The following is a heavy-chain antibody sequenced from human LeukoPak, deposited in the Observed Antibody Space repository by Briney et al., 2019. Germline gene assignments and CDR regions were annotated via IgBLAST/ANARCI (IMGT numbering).Heavy chain of an antibody. J-gene: IGHJ4*02. CDR1: GGSISSGDYY. Sequence: PSQTLSLTCTVSGGSISSGDYYWSWIRQPPGKGLEWIGYIYYSGSTYYNPSLKSRVTISVDTSKNQFSLKLSSVTAADTAVYYCATRIAVAGFPYDYWGQGTLVTVSS. CDR3: ATRIAVAGFPYDY. CDR2: IYYSGST. D-gene: IGHD6-19*01. V-gene: IGHV4-31*03.